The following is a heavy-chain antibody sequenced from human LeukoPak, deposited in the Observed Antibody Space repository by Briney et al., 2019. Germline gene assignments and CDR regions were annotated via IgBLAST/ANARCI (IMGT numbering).Heavy chain of an antibody. J-gene: IGHJ3*02. CDR3: GRGLFLSGYLDAFDI. CDR1: GFTVSNKY. CDR2: IYRDGRT. V-gene: IGHV3-53*01. D-gene: IGHD3-22*01. Sequence: PGGSLRLSCAASGFTVSNKYMTWVRQAPGKGLEWVSLIYRDGRTYYADSVKGRCTISRDNSKNTLYLQMNSLRVEDTAMYYCGRGLFLSGYLDAFDIWGQGTVVTVSS.